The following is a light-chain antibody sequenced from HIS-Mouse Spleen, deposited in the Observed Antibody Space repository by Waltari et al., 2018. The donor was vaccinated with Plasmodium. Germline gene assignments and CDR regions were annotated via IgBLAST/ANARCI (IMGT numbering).Light chain of an antibody. CDR2: KAS. J-gene: IGKJ1*01. CDR3: QQYNSYSWT. V-gene: IGKV1-5*03. CDR1: QSIRSW. Sequence: DIQMTQSPSTLSASVGDRVTITCRASQSIRSWLAWYKQKPGKAPKLLIYKASSLESGVPSRFSGSGSGTEFTLTISSLQPDDFATYYCQQYNSYSWTFGQGTKVEIK.